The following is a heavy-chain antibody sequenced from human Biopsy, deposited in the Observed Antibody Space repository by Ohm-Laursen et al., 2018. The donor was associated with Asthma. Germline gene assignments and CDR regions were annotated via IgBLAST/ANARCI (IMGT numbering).Heavy chain of an antibody. D-gene: IGHD3-22*01. Sequence: SLSLSCTASGFSFDDCAMHWVRQAPGKGLEWVSSISWNSGNIDYAVSVKGRFTISRDNAKNSLYLQMQSLRPEDTAFYYCAKSADYYDSTDYLDFWGRGILVTVSS. CDR1: GFSFDDCA. CDR2: ISWNSGNI. CDR3: AKSADYYDSTDYLDF. J-gene: IGHJ4*01. V-gene: IGHV3-9*01.